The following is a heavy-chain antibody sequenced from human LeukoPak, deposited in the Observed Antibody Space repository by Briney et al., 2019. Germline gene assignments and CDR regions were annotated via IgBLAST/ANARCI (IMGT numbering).Heavy chain of an antibody. D-gene: IGHD6-19*01. CDR2: ISGSDDST. Sequence: GGSLRLSCAASGFTFSSYAMNWVRQAPGKELEWVSAISGSDDSTYYADSVKGRFTISRDHSKDTLYLQMNSLRAEDTAVYYCAKAVGPRTYSSGPPSDYWGQGTLVTVSS. V-gene: IGHV3-23*01. J-gene: IGHJ4*02. CDR1: GFTFSSYA. CDR3: AKAVGPRTYSSGPPSDY.